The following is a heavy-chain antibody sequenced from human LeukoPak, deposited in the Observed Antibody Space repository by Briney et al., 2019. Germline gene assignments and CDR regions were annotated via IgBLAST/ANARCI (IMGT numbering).Heavy chain of an antibody. CDR1: GFTFSSYS. D-gene: IGHD6-13*01. Sequence: GGSLRLSCAASGFTFSSYSMNWVRQAPGKGLECISYISSSSTTIYYADSVKGRFTISRDNAKNSLYLQMNSLRAEDTAVYYCAREGRSSSSWYYFDYWGQGTLVTVSS. CDR3: AREGRSSSSWYYFDY. CDR2: ISSSSTTI. V-gene: IGHV3-48*04. J-gene: IGHJ4*02.